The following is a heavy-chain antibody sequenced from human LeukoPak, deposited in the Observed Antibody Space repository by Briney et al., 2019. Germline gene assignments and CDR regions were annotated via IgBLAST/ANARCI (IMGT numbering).Heavy chain of an antibody. J-gene: IGHJ5*02. D-gene: IGHD6-19*01. Sequence: PSETLSLTCIVSGGSISGYYWSWIRQPPGKGPEWIGYIHHTGNTNYNPSLKSRVTISVDTSKNQFSLQLSSVTAADTAVYYCARHVAGWNNWFDPWGQGTLVTVSS. V-gene: IGHV4-59*08. CDR1: GGSISGYY. CDR3: ARHVAGWNNWFDP. CDR2: IHHTGNT.